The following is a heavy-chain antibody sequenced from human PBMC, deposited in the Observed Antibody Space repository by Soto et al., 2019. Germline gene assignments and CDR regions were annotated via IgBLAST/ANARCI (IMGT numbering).Heavy chain of an antibody. D-gene: IGHD5-18*01. Sequence: QPGGSLRLSCAASGFTFSSYAMHWVRQAPGKGLEWVAVISYDGSNKYYADSVKGRFTISRDNSKNTLYLQMNSLRAEDTAVYYCARGHGIHGYGYFDYWGQGTLVTVSS. CDR3: ARGHGIHGYGYFDY. CDR2: ISYDGSNK. J-gene: IGHJ4*02. V-gene: IGHV3-30-3*01. CDR1: GFTFSSYA.